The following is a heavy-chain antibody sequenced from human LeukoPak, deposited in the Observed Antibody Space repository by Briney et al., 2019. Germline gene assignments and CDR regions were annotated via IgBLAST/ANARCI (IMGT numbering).Heavy chain of an antibody. CDR2: IYYTGRT. Sequence: TSETLSLTCTVSGGSISSSSYYGGWIRRPPGEGLEWIGSIYYTGRTYYNPSLKSRVTMSVDTSNNQFSLKLTSVTAADTAVYYCARRAAFCGGDCYPDWGQGTLVTVSS. J-gene: IGHJ4*02. CDR1: GGSISSSSYY. V-gene: IGHV4-39*01. CDR3: ARRAAFCGGDCYPD. D-gene: IGHD2-21*02.